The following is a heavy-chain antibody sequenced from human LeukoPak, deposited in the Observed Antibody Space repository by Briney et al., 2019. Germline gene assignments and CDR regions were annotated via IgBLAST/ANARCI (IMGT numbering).Heavy chain of an antibody. V-gene: IGHV1-46*01. J-gene: IGHJ4*02. CDR2: INPSGGST. D-gene: IGHD2-15*01. CDR1: GYTFTSYY. Sequence: GASVKVSCKASGYTFTSYYMHWVRQAPGQGLEWMGIINPSGGSTSYAQKFQGRVTMTRDTSISTAYMELSRLRSDDTAVYYCARGEIYCSGGSCYYFDYWGQGTLVTVSS. CDR3: ARGEIYCSGGSCYYFDY.